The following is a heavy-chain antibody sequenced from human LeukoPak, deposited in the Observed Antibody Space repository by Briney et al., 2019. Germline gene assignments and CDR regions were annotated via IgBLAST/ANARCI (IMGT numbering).Heavy chain of an antibody. V-gene: IGHV1-24*01. Sequence: ASVKVSCKVSGYTLTELSMHWVRQAPGKGLEWMGGFDPEDGETIYAQKFQGRVTMTEDTSTDTAYMELSSLRSEDTAVYYCATLFRTYYYDSSGYYFRWGQGTLVTVSS. CDR2: FDPEDGET. D-gene: IGHD3-22*01. CDR3: ATLFRTYYYDSSGYYFR. J-gene: IGHJ4*02. CDR1: GYTLTELS.